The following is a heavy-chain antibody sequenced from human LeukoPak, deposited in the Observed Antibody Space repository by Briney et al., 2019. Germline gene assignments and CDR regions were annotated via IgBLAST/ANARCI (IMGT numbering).Heavy chain of an antibody. D-gene: IGHD3-22*01. V-gene: IGHV4-39*01. CDR3: ARQAYDSSGYYSYYFDY. CDR2: INHSGST. Sequence: PSQTLSLTCTVSGGSISSGSYYWSWIRQPPGKGLEWIGEINHSGSTNYNPSLKSRVTISVDTSKNQFSLKLSSVTAADTAVYYCARQAYDSSGYYSYYFDYWGQGTLVTVSS. CDR1: GGSISSGSYY. J-gene: IGHJ4*02.